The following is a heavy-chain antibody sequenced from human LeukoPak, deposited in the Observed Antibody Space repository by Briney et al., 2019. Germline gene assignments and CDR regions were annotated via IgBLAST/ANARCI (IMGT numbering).Heavy chain of an antibody. V-gene: IGHV3-74*01. CDR3: ARDRYSSGWYYDY. CDR2: INSDGSST. Sequence: RPGRSLRLSCAASGFTFSSYWMHWVRQAPGKGLVWVSRINSDGSSTSYADSVKGRFTISRDNAKNTLYLQMNSLRAEDTAVYYCARDRYSSGWYYDYWGQGTLVTVSS. J-gene: IGHJ4*02. D-gene: IGHD6-19*01. CDR1: GFTFSSYW.